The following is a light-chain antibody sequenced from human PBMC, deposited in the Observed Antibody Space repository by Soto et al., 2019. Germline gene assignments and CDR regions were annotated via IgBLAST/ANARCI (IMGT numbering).Light chain of an antibody. V-gene: IGKV3-20*01. J-gene: IGKJ4*01. CDR2: GAS. CDR3: RQYGRSLGFA. Sequence: EIVLTQSPGTLSLSPRERATLSCRAIQSVSGNFLDWYQEKAGQAPRLLLYGASTRPTGIPDRFSGSGSGTDFTLTISRLEAEDFAVYYCRQYGRSLGFAFGGGTKVDIK. CDR1: QSVSGNF.